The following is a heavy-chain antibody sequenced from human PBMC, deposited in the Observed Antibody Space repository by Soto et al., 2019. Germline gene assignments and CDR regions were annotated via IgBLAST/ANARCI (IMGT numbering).Heavy chain of an antibody. D-gene: IGHD2-2*02. J-gene: IGHJ6*02. CDR2: IRSKAYGGTT. V-gene: IGHV3-49*03. CDR1: GFTFGDYA. Sequence: GGSLRLSCTASGFTFGDYAMSWFRQAPGKGLEWVGFIRSKAYGGTTEYAASVKGRFTISRDDSKSIAYLQMNSLKTEDTAVYYCTRDMDCSSTSCYKYPWRYYYGMDVWGQGTTVTVS. CDR3: TRDMDCSSTSCYKYPWRYYYGMDV.